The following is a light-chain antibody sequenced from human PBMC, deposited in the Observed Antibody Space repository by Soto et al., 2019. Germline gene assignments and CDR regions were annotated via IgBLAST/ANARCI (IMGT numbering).Light chain of an antibody. Sequence: DTFMTQSPFTLSVSPIDPATLSCRASQRVSSNLAWYQQKPGQAPRLLIYGASTRATGIPARFSGSGSGTEFTLTISSLQSEDFAVYYCQQYNNWPLTFGGGTKV. CDR3: QQYNNWPLT. V-gene: IGKV3-15*01. J-gene: IGKJ4*01. CDR1: QRVSSN. CDR2: GAS.